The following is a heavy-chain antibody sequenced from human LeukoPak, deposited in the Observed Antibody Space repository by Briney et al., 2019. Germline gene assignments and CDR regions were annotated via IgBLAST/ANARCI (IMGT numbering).Heavy chain of an antibody. CDR3: ARAYYDFWSGKYNWFDP. J-gene: IGHJ5*02. CDR1: GYTFTGYY. Sequence: SVKVSCKASGYTFTGYYMHWVRQAPGQGLEWMGRIIPILGIANYAQKFQGRVTITADKSTSTAYMELSSLRSEDTAVYYCARAYYDFWSGKYNWFDPWGQGTLVTVSS. CDR2: IIPILGIA. D-gene: IGHD3-3*01. V-gene: IGHV1-69*04.